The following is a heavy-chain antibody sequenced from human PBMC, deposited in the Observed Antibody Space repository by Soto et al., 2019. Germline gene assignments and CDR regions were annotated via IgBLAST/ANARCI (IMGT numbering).Heavy chain of an antibody. D-gene: IGHD5-18*01. CDR2: IYFGRST. V-gene: IGHV4-61*01. Sequence: PSATHSRSYTLPAGSVCGSRLYPSLFRQPPGKGLEWIAYIYFGRSTTYNPSLKTRVPISIDTNKNQFSLTLTSVTAAATAVQSCEGDIRGYSRDFDYWGQGILDTVSS. CDR3: EGDIRGYSRDFDY. CDR1: AGSVCGSRLY. J-gene: IGHJ4*02.